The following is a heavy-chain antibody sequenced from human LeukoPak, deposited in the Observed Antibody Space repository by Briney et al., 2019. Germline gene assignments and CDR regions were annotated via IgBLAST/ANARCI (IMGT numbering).Heavy chain of an antibody. CDR2: ISYDGSNK. Sequence: GGSLRLSCAASGFTFSSYGMHWVRQAPGKGLEWVAVISYDGSNKYYADSVKGRFTISRDNSKNTLYLQMNSLRAEDTAVYYCARGGRWLQLASWYFDLWGRGTLVTVSS. CDR3: ARGGRWLQLASWYFDL. D-gene: IGHD5-12*01. J-gene: IGHJ2*01. CDR1: GFTFSSYG. V-gene: IGHV3-30*03.